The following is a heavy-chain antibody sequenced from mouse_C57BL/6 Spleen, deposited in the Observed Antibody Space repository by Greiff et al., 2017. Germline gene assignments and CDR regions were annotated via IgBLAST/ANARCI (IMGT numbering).Heavy chain of an antibody. J-gene: IGHJ4*01. Sequence: VKLMESGPGLVQPSQSLSITCPVSGFSLTSYGVHWVRQSPGKGLEWLGVIWRGGSTDYNAAFMSRLSITKDNSKSQVFFKMNSLQADDTAIYYCAKSGTYYAMDYWGQGTSVTVSS. V-gene: IGHV2-5*01. CDR2: IWRGGST. CDR1: GFSLTSYG. D-gene: IGHD4-1*01. CDR3: AKSGTYYAMDY.